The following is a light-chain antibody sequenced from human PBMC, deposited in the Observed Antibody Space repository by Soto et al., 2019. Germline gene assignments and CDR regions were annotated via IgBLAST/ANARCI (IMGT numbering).Light chain of an antibody. Sequence: QSVLTQPPSVSGAPGQRVTISCTGSSSNIGAGYDVHWYQQLPGTAPKLLIYGNSNRPSGVPDRFSGSKSGTSASLAITGLQAEDEADYHCQSSDSSLREGFGGGTKVTVL. CDR3: QSSDSSLREG. CDR1: SSNIGAGYD. J-gene: IGLJ2*01. CDR2: GNS. V-gene: IGLV1-40*01.